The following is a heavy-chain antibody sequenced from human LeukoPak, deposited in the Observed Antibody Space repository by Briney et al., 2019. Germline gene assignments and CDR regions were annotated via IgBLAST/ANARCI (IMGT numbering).Heavy chain of an antibody. Sequence: SVKVSCKASGGTFSSYAISWVRQAPGQGLEWMGRIIPIFGTANYAQKFQGRVTITTDESTSTAYMELSSLRSEDTAMYYCARDEWLAAAGNWFDPWGQGTLVTVSS. CDR2: IIPIFGTA. CDR3: ARDEWLAAAGNWFDP. J-gene: IGHJ5*02. V-gene: IGHV1-69*05. D-gene: IGHD6-13*01. CDR1: GGTFSSYA.